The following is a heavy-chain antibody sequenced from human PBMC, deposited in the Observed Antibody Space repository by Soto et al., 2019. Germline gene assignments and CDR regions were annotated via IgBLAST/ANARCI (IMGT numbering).Heavy chain of an antibody. CDR2: MSSRGSPV. D-gene: IGHD2-2*01. CDR3: ARENSSFFDP. J-gene: IGHJ5*02. Sequence: GGSLRLSCAASGFTFIGYAINFFRQAPGKGLEWVSYMSSRGSPVYYADSVKGRFTISRDNAKNALYLQMNSLRAEDTGLYYCARENSSFFDPWGQGTLVTVSS. V-gene: IGHV3-48*03. CDR1: GFTFIGYA.